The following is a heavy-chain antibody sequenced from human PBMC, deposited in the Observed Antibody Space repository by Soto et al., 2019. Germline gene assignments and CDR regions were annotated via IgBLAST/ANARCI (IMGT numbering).Heavy chain of an antibody. CDR2: IYYSGST. Sequence: SETLSLTCTVSGGSISSSSYYWGWIRQPPGKGLEWIGSIYYSGSTYYNPSLKSRVTISVDTSKNQFSLKLSSVTAADTAVYYGASDTMVRGATFDYWGQGTLVTVSS. D-gene: IGHD3-10*01. J-gene: IGHJ4*02. CDR3: ASDTMVRGATFDY. V-gene: IGHV4-39*01. CDR1: GGSISSSSYY.